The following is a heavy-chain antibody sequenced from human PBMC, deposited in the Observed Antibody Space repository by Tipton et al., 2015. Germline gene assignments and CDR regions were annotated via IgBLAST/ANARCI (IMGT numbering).Heavy chain of an antibody. J-gene: IGHJ4*02. CDR2: ISHSGNT. V-gene: IGHV4-38-2*02. D-gene: IGHD3-22*01. Sequence: TLSLTCAVSAYSISSDYYWGWIRQPPGKGLEWIGSISHSGNTYYNPSLKSRVTISVDPSKNQFSLRLNSVTAADTAVYFCARDAWAGDSRGFYYIYWGQGTLVRVSS. CDR1: AYSISSDYY. CDR3: ARDAWAGDSRGFYYIY.